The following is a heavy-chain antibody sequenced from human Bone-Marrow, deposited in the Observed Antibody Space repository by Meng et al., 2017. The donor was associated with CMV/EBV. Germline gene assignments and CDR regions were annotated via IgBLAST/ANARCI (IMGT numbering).Heavy chain of an antibody. D-gene: IGHD2-8*02. V-gene: IGHV4-39*07. CDR3: VSASLVGGTWFDP. CDR2: IYYSGST. CDR1: GGSISSSRYY. J-gene: IGHJ5*02. Sequence: GSLSLTCTVSGGSISSSRYYWGWIRQPPGKGLEWIGTIYYSGSTYYNPSLKSRVTISVDTSKNQFSLKLSSVTAADTAVYYCVSASLVGGTWFDPWGQGTLVTVSS.